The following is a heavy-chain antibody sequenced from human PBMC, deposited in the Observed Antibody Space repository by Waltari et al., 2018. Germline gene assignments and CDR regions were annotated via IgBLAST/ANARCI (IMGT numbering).Heavy chain of an antibody. D-gene: IGHD6-13*01. Sequence: QVQLVQSGAEVKKPGASVKVSCKASGYTFTSYDINWVRQATGQGLEWMGWMNPNSGNTGYAQKFQGRVTITRNTSISTAYMELSSLRSEDTAVYYCARAEIGIAAGYDAFDIWGQGTMVTVSS. V-gene: IGHV1-8*03. CDR2: MNPNSGNT. J-gene: IGHJ3*02. CDR3: ARAEIGIAAGYDAFDI. CDR1: GYTFTSYD.